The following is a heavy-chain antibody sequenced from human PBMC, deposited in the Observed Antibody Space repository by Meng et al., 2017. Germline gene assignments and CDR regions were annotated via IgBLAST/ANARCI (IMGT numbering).Heavy chain of an antibody. D-gene: IGHD1-26*01. CDR1: GDSVSSNSAA. Sequence: QLQPSGPGLVKPSQPLSLICAISGDSVSSNSAAWNWIRQSPSRGLEWLGRAYYRSKWYHDYAESVKSRISIDPDTSKNQFSLQLRSVTPEDSAAYYCARGSYSFDSWGQRTLVTVSS. J-gene: IGHJ4*02. V-gene: IGHV6-1*01. CDR2: AYYRSKWYH. CDR3: ARGSYSFDS.